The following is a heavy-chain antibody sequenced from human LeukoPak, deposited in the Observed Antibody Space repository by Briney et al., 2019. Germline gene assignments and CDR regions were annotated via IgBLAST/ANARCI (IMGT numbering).Heavy chain of an antibody. V-gene: IGHV3-21*01. Sequence: PGGSLRFSCAASGFTFSSYSMNWVRQAPGKGLEWVSSISSSSSYIYYADSVKGRFTISRDNAKNSLYLQMNSLRAEDTAVYYCARGIEYSSSSDYWGQGTLVTVSS. J-gene: IGHJ4*02. CDR2: ISSSSSYI. CDR3: ARGIEYSSSSDY. CDR1: GFTFSSYS. D-gene: IGHD6-6*01.